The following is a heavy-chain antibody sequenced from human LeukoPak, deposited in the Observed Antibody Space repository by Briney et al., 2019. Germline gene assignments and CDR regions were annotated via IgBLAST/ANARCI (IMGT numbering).Heavy chain of an antibody. CDR2: IKQDGSEK. CDR3: ARGTGGPNYYYYYMDV. Sequence: GGSLRLSCAVSGFTFSNYWMTWVRQTPGKGLEWVASIKQDGSEKYYVDSVKGRFTISRDNAKNSLYLQMNSLRAEDTAVYYCARGTGGPNYYYYYMDVWGKGTTVTVSS. CDR1: GFTFSNYW. V-gene: IGHV3-7*03. J-gene: IGHJ6*03. D-gene: IGHD7-27*01.